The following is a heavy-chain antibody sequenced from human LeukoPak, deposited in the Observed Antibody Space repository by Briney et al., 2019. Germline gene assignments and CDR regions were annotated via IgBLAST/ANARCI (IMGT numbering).Heavy chain of an antibody. V-gene: IGHV3-53*01. CDR3: ARRYHNMDV. CDR2: ISNDGTT. Sequence: GGSLRLSCAASGFTVSSTSMTWVRQAPGKGLEWVSVISNDGTTYYADSVKGRFTSSRDTSINTLYLQMHSLRAEDTAVYYCARRYHNMDVWGQGTTVTVSS. J-gene: IGHJ6*02. D-gene: IGHD1-14*01. CDR1: GFTVSSTS.